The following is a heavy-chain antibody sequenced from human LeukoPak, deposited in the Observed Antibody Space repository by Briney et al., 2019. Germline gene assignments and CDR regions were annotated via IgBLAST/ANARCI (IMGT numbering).Heavy chain of an antibody. CDR3: ARHVVAVGSDY. Sequence: GGSLRLSCAASGFTFDDYAMHWIRQAPGKGLEWVSGISWNGDIIGYADSVKGRFTISRDNAKNSLYLQMNSLRAEDTAVYYCARHVVAVGSDYWGQGTLVTVSS. CDR1: GFTFDDYA. V-gene: IGHV3-9*01. J-gene: IGHJ4*02. CDR2: ISWNGDII. D-gene: IGHD3-22*01.